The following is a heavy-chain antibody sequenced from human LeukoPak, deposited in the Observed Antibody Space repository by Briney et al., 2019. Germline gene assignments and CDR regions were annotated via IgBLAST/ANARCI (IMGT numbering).Heavy chain of an antibody. CDR1: GFIFNTYW. Sequence: GGSLRLSCAASGFIFNTYWMSWVRQAPGKGLEWVSSISSSSSYIYYADSVKGRFTISRDNAKNSLYLQMNSLRAEDTAVYYCARSMYSPSFYYMVVWGKGTTVTVSS. J-gene: IGHJ6*03. V-gene: IGHV3-21*01. CDR2: ISSSSSYI. CDR3: ARSMYSPSFYYMVV. D-gene: IGHD2-15*01.